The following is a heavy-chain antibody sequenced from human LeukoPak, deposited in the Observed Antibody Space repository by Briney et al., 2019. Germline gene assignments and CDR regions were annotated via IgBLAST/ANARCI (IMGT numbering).Heavy chain of an antibody. CDR1: GGSISSYY. D-gene: IGHD3-3*01. J-gene: IGHJ4*02. CDR3: ARHDSTISGESDY. V-gene: IGHV4-59*08. CDR2: IYYSGST. Sequence: KPSETLSLTCTVSGGSISSYYWSWIRQPPGKGLEWIGYIYYSGSTNYNPSLKSRVTVSVDTSKNQFSLKLSSVTAADTAVYYCARHDSTISGESDYWGQGTLVTVSS.